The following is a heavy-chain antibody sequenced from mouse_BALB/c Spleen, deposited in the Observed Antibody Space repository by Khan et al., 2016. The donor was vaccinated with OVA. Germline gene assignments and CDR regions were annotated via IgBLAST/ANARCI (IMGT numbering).Heavy chain of an antibody. J-gene: IGHJ3*01. CDR2: ISPGSGDT. CDR3: ERRNYFGYTMAY. CDR1: GYTFTDYY. D-gene: IGHD1-2*01. V-gene: IGHV1-77*01. Sequence: QVQLKQSGAELARPGASVKLSCKASGYTFTDYYINWVKQRTGQGLEWIGEISPGSGDTYYNERFKGKATRTEDKSSRTAYMQLSSLKSEASAVYFCERRNYFGYTMAYWGQGTLVTVSA.